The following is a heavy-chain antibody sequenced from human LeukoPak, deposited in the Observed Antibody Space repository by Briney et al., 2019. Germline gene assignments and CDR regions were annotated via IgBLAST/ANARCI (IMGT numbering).Heavy chain of an antibody. CDR1: GYSISSGYY. D-gene: IGHD3-16*01. CDR2: IYHTGST. V-gene: IGHV4-38-2*01. Sequence: SETLSLTSAVSGYSISSGYYWGSVRQAPGKGLEWIGSIYHTGSTDYNPSLKSRLTISVDMSKNQFSLHLRSVTAADTAVYYCAWDKDDYFWGTYCRWGQGMLVTVSS. CDR3: AWDKDDYFWGTYCR. J-gene: IGHJ4*02.